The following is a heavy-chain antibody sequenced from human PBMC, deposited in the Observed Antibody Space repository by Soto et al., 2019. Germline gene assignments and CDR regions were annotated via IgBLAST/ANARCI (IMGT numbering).Heavy chain of an antibody. V-gene: IGHV4-39*01. J-gene: IGHJ4*02. CDR3: ARQASY. CDR1: GVSISDTSYY. Sequence: SETLSLTCNVSGVSISDTSYYWGWIRQPPGKGLEWIGTVYFNGKTFYNPSLKSRLTISVDRSKNQISLRLTSVTAADTAVYYCARQASYWGQGTLVTVSS. CDR2: VYFNGKT.